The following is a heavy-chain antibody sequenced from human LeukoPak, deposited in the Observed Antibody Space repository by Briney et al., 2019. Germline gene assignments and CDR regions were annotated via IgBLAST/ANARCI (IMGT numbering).Heavy chain of an antibody. CDR3: ARLDSFYYYYYMDV. J-gene: IGHJ6*03. CDR1: GGSISSYY. V-gene: IGHV4-34*01. Sequence: SETLSLTCTVSGGSISSYYRSWIRQPPGKGLEWIGEINHSGSTNYNPSLKSRVTISVDTSKNQFSLKLSSVTAADTAVYYCARLDSFYYYYYMDVWGKGTTVTVSS. D-gene: IGHD3-22*01. CDR2: INHSGST.